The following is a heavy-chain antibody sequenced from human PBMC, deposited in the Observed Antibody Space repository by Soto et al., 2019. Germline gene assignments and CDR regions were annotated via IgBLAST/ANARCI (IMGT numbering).Heavy chain of an antibody. V-gene: IGHV1-69*08. Sequence: QVQLVQSGAEVRKPGSSVKVSCKAPGGTFSTYIISWVRQAPGQGLEWMGRIIPIPDITNYAQKFQGRVTVTADRSTSTAYMELTSLKSEDTAVYYCARDRITTRGDAFDLWGQGTMVRLF. D-gene: IGHD3-3*01. CDR2: IIPIPDIT. CDR1: GGTFSTYI. J-gene: IGHJ3*01. CDR3: ARDRITTRGDAFDL.